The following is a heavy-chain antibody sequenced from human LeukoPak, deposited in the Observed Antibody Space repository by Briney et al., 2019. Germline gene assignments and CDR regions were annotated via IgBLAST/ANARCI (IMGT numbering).Heavy chain of an antibody. CDR2: IYYSGST. CDR1: GGSISSSSYY. D-gene: IGHD1-14*01. CDR3: ARHSVYKDPPFDP. V-gene: IGHV4-39*01. Sequence: SETLSFTCTVSGGSISSSSYYWGWIRQPPGKGQEWIGSIYYSGSTYYNPSLKSRVTISVDTSKNQLSLKLSSVTAADTAVYYCARHSVYKDPPFDPWGQGTLVTVSS. J-gene: IGHJ5*02.